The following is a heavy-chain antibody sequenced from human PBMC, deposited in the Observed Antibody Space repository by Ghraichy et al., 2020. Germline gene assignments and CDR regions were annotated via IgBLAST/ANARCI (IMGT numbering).Heavy chain of an antibody. J-gene: IGHJ4*02. CDR2: ISGSGGST. CDR1: GFTFSSYA. Sequence: GSLRLSCAASGFTFSSYAMSWVRQAPGKGLEWVSAISGSGGSTYYADSVKGRFTISRDNSKNTLYLQMNSLRAEDTAVYYCAKDRDTHDFWSGYYDPRPPDYWGQGTLVTVSS. D-gene: IGHD3-3*01. V-gene: IGHV3-23*01. CDR3: AKDRDTHDFWSGYYDPRPPDY.